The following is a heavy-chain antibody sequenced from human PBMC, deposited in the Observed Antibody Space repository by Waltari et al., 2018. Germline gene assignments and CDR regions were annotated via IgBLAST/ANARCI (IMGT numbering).Heavy chain of an antibody. CDR1: GGSFSGSY. CDR2: INHSGST. Sequence: QVQLQQWGAGLLKPSETLSLPCAVYGGSFSGSYWSLNRQPPGKGLEWIGEINHSGSTNYNPSLKSRVTISVDTSKNQFSLKLSSVTAADTAVYYCARGGFTKVATFDYWGQGTLVTVSS. J-gene: IGHJ4*02. V-gene: IGHV4-34*01. D-gene: IGHD5-12*01. CDR3: ARGGFTKVATFDY.